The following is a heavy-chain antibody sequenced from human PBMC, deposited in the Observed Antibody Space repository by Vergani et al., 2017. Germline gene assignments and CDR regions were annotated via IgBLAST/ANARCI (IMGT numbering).Heavy chain of an antibody. CDR3: AKVGKGDFWSGYYTRYYYYYMDV. D-gene: IGHD3-3*01. CDR1: GFTFSSYA. J-gene: IGHJ6*03. V-gene: IGHV3-23*01. CDR2: ISGSGGST. Sequence: EVQLLESGGGLVQPGGSLRLSCAASGFTFSSYAMSWVRQAPGKGLEWVSAISGSGGSTYYADPVKGRFTISRDNSKNTLYLQMNSLRAEDTAVYYCAKVGKGDFWSGYYTRYYYYYMDVWGKGTTVTVSS.